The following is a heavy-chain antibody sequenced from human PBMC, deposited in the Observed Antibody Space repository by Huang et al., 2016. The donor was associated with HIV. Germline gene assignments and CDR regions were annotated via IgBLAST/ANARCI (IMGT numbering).Heavy chain of an antibody. J-gene: IGHJ4*02. V-gene: IGHV1-69*12. CDR1: GGTFSKYG. CDR3: ARQRYDSTGYLLGARLLD. D-gene: IGHD3-22*01. Sequence: QVQLVQSGAEVKKPGSTVKVSCKASGGTFSKYGISWVRQAPGQGLEWMGGVIPGLGTPTYAKKFQVRVTVTADESTSTAYMELNSLRSEDTAVYYCARQRYDSTGYLLGARLLDWGQGTLVTVSS. CDR2: VIPGLGTP.